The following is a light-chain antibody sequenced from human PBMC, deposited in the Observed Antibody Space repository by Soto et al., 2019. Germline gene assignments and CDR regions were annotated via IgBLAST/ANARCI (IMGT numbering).Light chain of an antibody. CDR3: MQSLQTPLT. Sequence: DIVMTQSPLSLPVTPGEPASISCRSSQSLQHSNGYNCLDWYLQKPGQSPQLLIYLGSNRASGVPGRFSGSGSGTDFTLKISRVEAEDVGVYYCMQSLQTPLTFGGGTKVEIK. J-gene: IGKJ4*01. CDR1: QSLQHSNGYNC. V-gene: IGKV2-28*01. CDR2: LGS.